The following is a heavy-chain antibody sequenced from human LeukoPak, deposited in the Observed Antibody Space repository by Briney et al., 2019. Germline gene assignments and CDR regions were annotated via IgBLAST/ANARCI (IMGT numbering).Heavy chain of an antibody. CDR1: GFTFSSYS. Sequence: PGGSLRLSCAASGFTFSSYSMNWVRQAPGKGLEWVSSISSSSSYIYYADSVKGRFTISRDNAKNSLYLQMNSLRAEDTAVYYCARGGLRYFPFDYWGQGTLVTVSS. J-gene: IGHJ4*02. CDR2: ISSSSSYI. V-gene: IGHV3-21*01. CDR3: ARGGLRYFPFDY. D-gene: IGHD3-9*01.